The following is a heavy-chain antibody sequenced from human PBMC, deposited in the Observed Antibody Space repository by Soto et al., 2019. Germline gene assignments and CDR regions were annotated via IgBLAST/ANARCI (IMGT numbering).Heavy chain of an antibody. Sequence: SETLSLTCTVSGGSISSYYWSWIRQPPGKGLEWIGYIYYSGSTNYNPSLKSRVTISVDTSKNQFSLKLSSVTAADTAVYYCAREGYCSGGSCYPSPLDYWGQGTLVTVSS. D-gene: IGHD2-15*01. CDR3: AREGYCSGGSCYPSPLDY. CDR1: GGSISSYY. CDR2: IYYSGST. V-gene: IGHV4-59*01. J-gene: IGHJ4*02.